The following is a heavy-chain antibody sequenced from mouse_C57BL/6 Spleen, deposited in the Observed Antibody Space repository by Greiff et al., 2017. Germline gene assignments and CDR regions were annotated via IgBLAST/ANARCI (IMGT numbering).Heavy chain of an antibody. CDR1: GYTFTSYW. Sequence: QVQLKESGAELVKPGASVKLSCKASGYTFTSYWMHWVKQRPGQGLEWIGMIHPNSGSTNYNEKFKSKATLTVDKSSSTAYMQLSSLTSEDSAVYYCARVGSYGGYFDVWGTGTTVTVSS. CDR3: ARVGSYGGYFDV. D-gene: IGHD1-1*01. V-gene: IGHV1-64*01. J-gene: IGHJ1*03. CDR2: IHPNSGST.